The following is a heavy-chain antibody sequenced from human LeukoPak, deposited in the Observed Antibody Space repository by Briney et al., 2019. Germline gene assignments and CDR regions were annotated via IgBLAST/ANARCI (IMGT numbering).Heavy chain of an antibody. J-gene: IGHJ4*02. V-gene: IGHV4-39*01. CDR2: IYYSGST. Sequence: PSETLSLTCTVSGGSISSSSYYWGWIRQPPGKGLEWIGSIYYSGSTYYNPSLKSRVTISVDTSKNQFSLKLSSVTAADTAVYYCARHKFSGWSRGSWYFDYWGQGTLVTVSS. D-gene: IGHD6-19*01. CDR1: GGSISSSSYY. CDR3: ARHKFSGWSRGSWYFDY.